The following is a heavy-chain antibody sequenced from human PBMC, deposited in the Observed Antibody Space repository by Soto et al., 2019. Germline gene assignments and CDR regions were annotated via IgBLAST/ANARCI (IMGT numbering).Heavy chain of an antibody. D-gene: IGHD2-2*01. CDR3: ARDEDIVVVPAAHRGYYYYGMDV. J-gene: IGHJ6*02. Sequence: QVQLVQSGAEVKKPGSSVKVSCKASGGTFSSYAISWVRQAPGQGLEWMGGIIPIFGTAKYAQKFQGRVTITADESTSTAYMELSSLRSEETAVYYCARDEDIVVVPAAHRGYYYYGMDVWGQGTTVTVSS. V-gene: IGHV1-69*01. CDR1: GGTFSSYA. CDR2: IIPIFGTA.